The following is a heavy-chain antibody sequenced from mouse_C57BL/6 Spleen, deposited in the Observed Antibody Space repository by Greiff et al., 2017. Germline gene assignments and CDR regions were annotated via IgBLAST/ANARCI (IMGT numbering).Heavy chain of an antibody. D-gene: IGHD1-2*01. CDR2: IYPRRGNT. J-gene: IGHJ4*01. CDR1: GYTFTSSG. CDR3: ARGVKGYGPMDY. Sequence: VQLQQSGAELARPGASVKLSCKASGYTFTSSGISWVKQSTGQGLEWIGEIYPRRGNTYYNEKFKGKATLTADKSSSTAYMELRSLTSEDSAVYFCARGVKGYGPMDYWSQGTSVTVSS. V-gene: IGHV1-81*01.